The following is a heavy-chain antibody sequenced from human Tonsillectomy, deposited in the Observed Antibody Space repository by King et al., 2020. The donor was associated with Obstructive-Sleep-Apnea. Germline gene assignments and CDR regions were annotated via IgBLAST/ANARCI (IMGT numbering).Heavy chain of an antibody. Sequence: QLQESGPGLVKPSDTLSLTCAVSGYSISRSNWWGWIRQPPGKGLEWIGDIYYSGTTYYNPSLRSRVPLSVDTSKNQFSLKLSSVTAVDTAVYYCARSDVTGYGGVDIWGQGTMVTVSS. CDR3: ARSDVTGYGGVDI. CDR2: IYYSGTT. J-gene: IGHJ3*02. D-gene: IGHD5-12*01. V-gene: IGHV4-28*01. CDR1: GYSISRSNW.